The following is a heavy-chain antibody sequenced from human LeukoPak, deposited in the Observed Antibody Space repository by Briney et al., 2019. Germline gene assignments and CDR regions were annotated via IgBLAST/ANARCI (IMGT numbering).Heavy chain of an antibody. J-gene: IGHJ4*02. CDR1: GYTFTSYY. Sequence: ASVKVSCKASGYTFTSYYMHWVRQAPGQGLEWRGIISPSGGSTSYAQKFQGRVTMTRDTSTSTVYMELSSLRSEDTAVYYCARMEHELNFDYWGQGTLVTVSS. V-gene: IGHV1-46*01. CDR2: ISPSGGST. D-gene: IGHD1/OR15-1a*01. CDR3: ARMEHELNFDY.